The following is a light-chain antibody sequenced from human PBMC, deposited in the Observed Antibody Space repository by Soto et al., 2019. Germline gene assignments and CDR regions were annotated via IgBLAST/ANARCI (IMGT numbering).Light chain of an antibody. CDR3: RQATQFPWT. V-gene: IGKV2-24*01. CDR2: KIS. Sequence: DIVMTQTPLSSPVTLGQPASISCRSSQSLVHSDGNTYLSWLQQRPGQPPRLLIYKISNRISGVPDRISGSGAGTDFTLKISRVEAEDVGVYHCRQATQFPWTFGQGTKVEIK. J-gene: IGKJ1*01. CDR1: QSLVHSDGNTY.